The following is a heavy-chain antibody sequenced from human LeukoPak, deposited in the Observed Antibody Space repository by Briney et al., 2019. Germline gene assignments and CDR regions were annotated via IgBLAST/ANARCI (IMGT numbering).Heavy chain of an antibody. Sequence: HPGGSLRLSCAASGFTFDDYAMHWVRQAPGKGLEWVSGISWNSGSIGYADSVKGRFTISRDNAKNSLYLQMNSLRAEDTALYYCAKDGFGAMVSYYFDYWGQGTLVTVSS. V-gene: IGHV3-9*01. CDR2: ISWNSGSI. D-gene: IGHD5-18*01. J-gene: IGHJ4*02. CDR1: GFTFDDYA. CDR3: AKDGFGAMVSYYFDY.